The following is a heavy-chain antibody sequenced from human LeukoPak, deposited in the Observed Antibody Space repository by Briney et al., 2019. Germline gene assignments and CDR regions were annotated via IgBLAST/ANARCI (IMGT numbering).Heavy chain of an antibody. CDR2: ISAYNGNT. D-gene: IGHD3-3*01. CDR3: ARWVRHYDFWSGHDAFDI. J-gene: IGHJ3*02. CDR1: GYTFTSYG. V-gene: IGHV1-18*01. Sequence: ASVKVSCKASGYTFTSYGISWVRQAPGQGLEWMGWISAYNGNTNYAQKLQGRVTMTTDTSTSTAYMELRSLRSDDTAVYYCARWVRHYDFWSGHDAFDIWGQGTMVTVSS.